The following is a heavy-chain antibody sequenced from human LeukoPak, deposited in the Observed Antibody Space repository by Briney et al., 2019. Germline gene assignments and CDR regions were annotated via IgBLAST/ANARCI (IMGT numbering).Heavy chain of an antibody. D-gene: IGHD5-18*01. V-gene: IGHV3-21*04. CDR3: ANAATAMGSRGDYYFDY. CDR2: ISSSSSYI. CDR1: GFTFSSYR. Sequence: GGSLRLSCAASGFTFSSYRMNWVRQAPGKGLEWVSSISSSSSYIYYADSVKGRFTISRDNSKNTLYLQMNSLRAEDTAVYYCANAATAMGSRGDYYFDYWGQGTLVTVSS. J-gene: IGHJ4*02.